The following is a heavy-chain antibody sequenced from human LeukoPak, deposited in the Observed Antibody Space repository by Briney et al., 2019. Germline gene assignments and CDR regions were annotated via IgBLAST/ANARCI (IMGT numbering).Heavy chain of an antibody. Sequence: PSETLSLTCTVSGGSISSYYWSWIRQPPGKGLEWIGYIYYSGSTNYNPSLKSRVTISVDTSKNQFSLKLSSVTAADPAVYYCARDEAAAGFDYWGQGTLVTVSS. J-gene: IGHJ4*02. CDR3: ARDEAAAGFDY. V-gene: IGHV4-59*01. CDR2: IYYSGST. D-gene: IGHD6-13*01. CDR1: GGSISSYY.